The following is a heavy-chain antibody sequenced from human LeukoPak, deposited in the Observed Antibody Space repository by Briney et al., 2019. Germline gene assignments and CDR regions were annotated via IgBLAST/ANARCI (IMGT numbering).Heavy chain of an antibody. CDR2: INHSGST. CDR1: GGSFSGYY. V-gene: IGHV4-34*01. CDR3: ARSSGWYAYYFDS. Sequence: SETLSLTCAVYGGSFSGYYWSWIRQPPGKGLEWIGEINHSGSTNYNPSLKSRVTISVDTSKNQFSLKLSSVTAADTAVYYCARSSGWYAYYFDSWGQGTLVTVST. D-gene: IGHD6-19*01. J-gene: IGHJ4*02.